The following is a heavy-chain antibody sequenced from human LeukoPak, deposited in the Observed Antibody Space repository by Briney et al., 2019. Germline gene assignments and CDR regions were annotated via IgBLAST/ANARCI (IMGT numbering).Heavy chain of an antibody. CDR2: IINSSSVI. CDR3: ARARPGYDTPPYYFDF. CDR1: GFTFSTYS. J-gene: IGHJ4*02. Sequence: GGSLRLSCATSGFTFSTYSMNWVRQAPGKGLEWISYIINSSSVIYYADSVKGRFTISRDNAKSSLYLQMNSLRAEDTAVYYCARARPGYDTPPYYFDFWGQGSLVTVSS. V-gene: IGHV3-48*01. D-gene: IGHD3-16*01.